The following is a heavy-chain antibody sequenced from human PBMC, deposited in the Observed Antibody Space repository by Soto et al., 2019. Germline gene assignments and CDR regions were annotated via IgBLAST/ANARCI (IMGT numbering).Heavy chain of an antibody. CDR3: ARDHYDFWSGYYYPADMYYYYMGV. V-gene: IGHV1-46*03. J-gene: IGHJ6*03. D-gene: IGHD3-3*01. CDR2: INPSGGST. Sequence: ASVKVSCKASGYTFTSYDMHWVRQGPGHGLEWMGIINPSGGSTSYAQKFQGRVTMTRDTSTSTVYLELSSLRSEDTAVYYCARDHYDFWSGYYYPADMYYYYMGVWGKGTTVTVSS. CDR1: GYTFTSYD.